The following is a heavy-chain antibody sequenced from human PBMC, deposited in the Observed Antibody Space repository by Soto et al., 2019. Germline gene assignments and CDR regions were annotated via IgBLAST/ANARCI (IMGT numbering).Heavy chain of an antibody. D-gene: IGHD2-15*01. Sequence: QVQLVQSGAEVKKPGSSVRISCAASGATFNDYTFTWVRRAPGQGLEWMGRVIPLLDAPNYAEKFQDRVTITADRSTSTVYMELSGLKSEDSAIYYCASGKSQMTQDRMGFYYYMDVWGKGTTVTVSS. V-gene: IGHV1-69*08. J-gene: IGHJ6*03. CDR1: GATFNDYT. CDR2: VIPLLDAP. CDR3: ASGKSQMTQDRMGFYYYMDV.